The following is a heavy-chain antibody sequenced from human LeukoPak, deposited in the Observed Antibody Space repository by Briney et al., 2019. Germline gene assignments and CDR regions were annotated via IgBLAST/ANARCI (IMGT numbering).Heavy chain of an antibody. CDR3: ARENGDYYIDY. CDR1: GGSISSYY. J-gene: IGHJ4*02. CDR2: IYYSGST. V-gene: IGHV4-59*01. D-gene: IGHD4-17*01. Sequence: SETLSLTCTVSGGSISSYYWSWIRQPPGKGLEWIGYIYYSGSTNYNPSLKSRVTISVDTSKNQFSLKLSSVTAADTAVYYCARENGDYYIDYWGQGTLVTVSS.